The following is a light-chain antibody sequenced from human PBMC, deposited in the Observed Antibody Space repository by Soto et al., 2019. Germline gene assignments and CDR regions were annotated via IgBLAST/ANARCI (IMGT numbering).Light chain of an antibody. CDR3: QQRSNWPPLT. J-gene: IGKJ4*01. CDR1: QSISNY. V-gene: IGKV3-11*01. CDR2: DAS. Sequence: EIVLTQSPATLSLSPGERATLSCRASQSISNYLVWYQQKPGQAPRLLIYDASNRATGIPARFSGSGSGTDFTLTISSQEPEDFAIYYCQQRSNWPPLTFGGGTKVEIK.